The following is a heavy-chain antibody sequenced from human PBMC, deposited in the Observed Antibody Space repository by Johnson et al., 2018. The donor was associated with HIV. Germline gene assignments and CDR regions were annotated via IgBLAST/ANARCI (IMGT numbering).Heavy chain of an antibody. CDR1: GFTLSNHW. D-gene: IGHD3-16*01. J-gene: IGHJ3*01. V-gene: IGHV3-30*03. CDR3: ARVGASRFDAFHV. CDR2: ISYDGSNK. Sequence: QVHLVESGGGVVQPGRSLRLSCAASGFTLSNHWMSWVRQAPGKGLEWVAVISYDGSNKYYADSVKGRFTISRDNSKNTLYLQMNSLRAEDTAVYYCARVGASRFDAFHVWGQGTMVTVSS.